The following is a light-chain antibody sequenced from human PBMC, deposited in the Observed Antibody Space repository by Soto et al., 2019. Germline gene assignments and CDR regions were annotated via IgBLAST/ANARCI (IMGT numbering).Light chain of an antibody. J-gene: IGLJ1*01. CDR1: SRDVGGYNY. V-gene: IGLV2-14*01. CDR3: SSFTLSTYV. CDR2: DVT. Sequence: QSVLTQPASVSGSPGQSITISCTGTSRDVGGYNYVSWYQHYPDKAPKLIIYDVTSRPSGVSDRFSGSKSGNTASLTISGLQPEDEAHYYCSSFTLSTYVFGGGTKVTVL.